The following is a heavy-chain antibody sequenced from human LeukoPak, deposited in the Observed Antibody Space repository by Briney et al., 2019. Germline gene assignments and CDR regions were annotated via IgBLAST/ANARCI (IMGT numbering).Heavy chain of an antibody. CDR3: ARDTGRRDYGMDV. V-gene: IGHV3-21*01. J-gene: IGHJ6*02. Sequence: GGSLRLSCAASGFTLSSYTMDWFHQTPGKGPEWVSSISGSTTYIYYADSVKGRFTISRDNAKNSLYLQMDNLRAEDTAVYYCARDTGRRDYGMDVWGQGTTVTVSS. CDR2: ISGSTTYI. CDR1: GFTLSSYT. D-gene: IGHD1-1*01.